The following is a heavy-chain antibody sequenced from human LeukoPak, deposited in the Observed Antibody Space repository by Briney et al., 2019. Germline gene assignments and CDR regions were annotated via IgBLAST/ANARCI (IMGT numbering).Heavy chain of an antibody. CDR2: IRYDGSNK. Sequence: GGSLRLSCAASGFTFSSYGMHWVRQAPGKGLEWVAFIRYDGSNKYYADSVKGRFTISRDNSKNTLYLQMNSLRAEDTAVYYCAKGRHYDGSGSRTGFDYWGQGTLVTVSS. CDR3: AKGRHYDGSGSRTGFDY. CDR1: GFTFSSYG. D-gene: IGHD3-10*01. J-gene: IGHJ4*02. V-gene: IGHV3-30*02.